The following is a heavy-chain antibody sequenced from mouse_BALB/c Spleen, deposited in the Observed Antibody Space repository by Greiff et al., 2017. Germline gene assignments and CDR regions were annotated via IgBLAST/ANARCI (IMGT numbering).Heavy chain of an antibody. CDR3: ARSGLRRFFDY. Sequence: QVQLKESGAELAKPGASVKMSCKASGYTFTSYWMHWVKQRPGQGLEWIGYINPSTGYTEYNQKFKDKATLTADKSSSTAYMQLSSLTSEDSAVYYCARSGLRRFFDYWGQGTTLTVSS. V-gene: IGHV1-7*01. CDR2: INPSTGYT. D-gene: IGHD2-4*01. CDR1: GYTFTSYW. J-gene: IGHJ2*01.